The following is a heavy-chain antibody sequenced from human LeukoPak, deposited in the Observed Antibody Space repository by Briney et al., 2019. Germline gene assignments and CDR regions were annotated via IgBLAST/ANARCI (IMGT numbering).Heavy chain of an antibody. CDR1: GFTFSNYW. CDR2: IGTSNAGT. D-gene: IGHD5-18*01. V-gene: IGHV3-23*01. Sequence: GGSLRLSCVASGFTFSNYWMHWVRQPPGKGLEWVSTIGTSNAGTYYADSVKGRFTISRDNPRNTLYLHMTSLRAEDTAIYYCAKHLHLWASFDSWGQGTLVTVSS. CDR3: AKHLHLWASFDS. J-gene: IGHJ4*02.